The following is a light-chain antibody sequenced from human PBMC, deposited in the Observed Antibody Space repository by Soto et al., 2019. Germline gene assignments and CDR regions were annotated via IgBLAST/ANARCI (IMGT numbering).Light chain of an antibody. Sequence: QSVLTQPASVSGSPGQSVTISCTGTSSDIGAYDYVSWYQQHPGGVPKLLIYDVSNRPSGVSNRFSGSKSGNTASLTISGLQTEDEADYYCSSYTVNTPCVFGTGTKLTVL. CDR3: SSYTVNTPCV. CDR1: SSDIGAYDY. V-gene: IGLV2-14*03. J-gene: IGLJ1*01. CDR2: DVS.